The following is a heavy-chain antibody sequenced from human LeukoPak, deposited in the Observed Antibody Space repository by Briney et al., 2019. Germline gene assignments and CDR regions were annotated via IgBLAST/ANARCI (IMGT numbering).Heavy chain of an antibody. CDR2: ISAYSGNT. CDR1: GYTFTSYG. V-gene: IGHV1-18*01. CDR3: ARNGDPGPYYFDF. Sequence: ASVKVSCKASGYTFTSYGIIWVRQAPGQGLEWMGWISAYSGNTNYAQNLQGRVTMTTDTSTSTAYMEVRSLRSDDTAVYYCARNGDPGPYYFDFWGQGALVTVSS. J-gene: IGHJ4*02. D-gene: IGHD2-21*02.